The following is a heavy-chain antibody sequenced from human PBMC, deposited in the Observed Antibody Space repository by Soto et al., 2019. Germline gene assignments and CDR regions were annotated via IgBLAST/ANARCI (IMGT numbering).Heavy chain of an antibody. CDR1: GGSFSGYY. J-gene: IGHJ4*02. CDR2: INHSGST. Sequence: SETLSLTCAVYGGSFSGYYWSWIRQPPGKGLEWIGEINHSGSTNYNPSLKSRVTISVDTSKNRFSLKLSSVTAAETAVYYCARSPVLGAPNRFDYWGQGTLVTVSS. CDR3: ARSPVLGAPNRFDY. D-gene: IGHD1-26*01. V-gene: IGHV4-34*01.